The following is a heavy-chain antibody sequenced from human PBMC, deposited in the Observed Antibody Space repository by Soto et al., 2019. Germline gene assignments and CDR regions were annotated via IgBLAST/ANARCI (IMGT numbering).Heavy chain of an antibody. Sequence: EVQLLESGGGWLQPGGSLSLSCAASGFTFSSYAMSWVRQAPGKGLEWVSGMSGNGGSAYYADSGKGRFTISRDNSKKTLYLQMNSLRAEDTAVYYCAKGPIFGVENIYDYWGQGTLVTVSS. V-gene: IGHV3-23*01. CDR3: AKGPIFGVENIYDY. J-gene: IGHJ4*02. D-gene: IGHD3-3*01. CDR2: MSGNGGSA. CDR1: GFTFSSYA.